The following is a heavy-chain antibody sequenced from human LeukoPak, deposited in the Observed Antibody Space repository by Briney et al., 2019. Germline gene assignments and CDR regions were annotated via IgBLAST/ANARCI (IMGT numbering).Heavy chain of an antibody. CDR1: GFTFSRYA. J-gene: IGHJ4*02. V-gene: IGHV3-30*04. CDR2: VASDGNDK. D-gene: IGHD6-13*01. CDR3: ARDNTIGAADYYFDY. Sequence: GGSLRLSCAASGFTFSRYAMHWVRHAPGKGLEWVAVVASDGNDKHHADSVKGRFTISRDNSKNTLYLQMNSLRADDTAVYYCARDNTIGAADYYFDYWGQGTLVTVSS.